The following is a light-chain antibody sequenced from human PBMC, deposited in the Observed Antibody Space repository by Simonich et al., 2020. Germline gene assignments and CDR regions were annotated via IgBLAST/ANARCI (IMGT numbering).Light chain of an antibody. CDR2: DAS. CDR1: QSVSSSY. Sequence: EIVLTQSPGTLSLSPGEKATLSCRASQSVSSSYLAWNPQKPGLAPRLLVYDASSRATGIPDRFSGSGSGTDFTLTISRLEPEDFAVYYCQQYGSSPWTFGQGTKVEIK. CDR3: QQYGSSPWT. J-gene: IGKJ1*01. V-gene: IGKV3D-20*01.